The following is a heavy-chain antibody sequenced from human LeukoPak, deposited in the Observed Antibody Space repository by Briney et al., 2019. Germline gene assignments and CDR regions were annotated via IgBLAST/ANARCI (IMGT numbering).Heavy chain of an antibody. J-gene: IGHJ6*03. D-gene: IGHD6-19*01. CDR2: IKQDGKQK. CDR3: AKEGLVAGLYYYYYMDV. Sequence: GGSLRLSCAASGFTFSNYWMSWVRQAPGKGLEWVANIKQDGKQKYYVDSVKGRFTISRDNSKNTLYLQMNSLRAEDTAVYYCAKEGLVAGLYYYYYMDVWGKGTTVTISS. CDR1: GFTFSNYW. V-gene: IGHV3-7*01.